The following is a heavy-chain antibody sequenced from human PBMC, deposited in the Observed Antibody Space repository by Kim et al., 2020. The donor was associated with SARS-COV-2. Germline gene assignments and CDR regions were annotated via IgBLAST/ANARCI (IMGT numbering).Heavy chain of an antibody. V-gene: IGHV1-69*13. CDR1: GGTFSSYA. CDR3: ARAPAVFTMVRGVIINYYGMDF. D-gene: IGHD3-10*01. J-gene: IGHJ6*02. Sequence: SVKVSCKASGGTFSSYAISWVRQAPGQGLEWMGGIIPIFGTANYAQKFQGRVTITADESTSTAYMELSSLRSEDTAVYYCARAPAVFTMVRGVIINYYGMDFWGQGTTVTVSS. CDR2: IIPIFGTA.